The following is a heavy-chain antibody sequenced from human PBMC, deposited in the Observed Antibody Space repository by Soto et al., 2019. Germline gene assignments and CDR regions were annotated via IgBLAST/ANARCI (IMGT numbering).Heavy chain of an antibody. D-gene: IGHD2-2*01. CDR3: AKDPTLGYCSSTSCYTRDYYYYGMDV. V-gene: IGHV3-30*18. Sequence: QVQLVESGGGVVQPGRSLRLSCAASGFTFSSYGMHWVRQAPGKGLEWVAVISYDGSNKYYADSVKGRFTISRDNSKNTLYLQMNSLRAEDTAVYYCAKDPTLGYCSSTSCYTRDYYYYGMDVWGQGTTVTVSS. J-gene: IGHJ6*02. CDR1: GFTFSSYG. CDR2: ISYDGSNK.